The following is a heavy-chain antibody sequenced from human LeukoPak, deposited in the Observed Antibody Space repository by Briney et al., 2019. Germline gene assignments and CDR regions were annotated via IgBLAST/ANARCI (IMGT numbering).Heavy chain of an antibody. CDR3: ATEAPGSYRFDN. J-gene: IGHJ4*02. V-gene: IGHV1-46*01. CDR1: GNIFTNYH. CDR2: VYTDGGTI. D-gene: IGHD3-10*01. Sequence: ASVKVSCKASGNIFTNYHLHWVRLAPGRGLERMGAVYTDGGTITNTRSFQDRVTMTRDVSTRTVYMELSRLNSEDTAVYYCATEAPGSYRFDNGGRDIVVIVSS.